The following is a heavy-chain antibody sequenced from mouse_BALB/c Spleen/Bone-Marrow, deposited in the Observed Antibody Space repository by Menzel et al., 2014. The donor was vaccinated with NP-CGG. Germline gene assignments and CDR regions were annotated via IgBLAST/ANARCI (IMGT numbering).Heavy chain of an antibody. CDR3: ARTYFDY. V-gene: IGHV1S81*02. J-gene: IGHJ2*01. CDR1: GYTFTSYW. Sequence: QLQQSGAELVKPAASVKLSCKASGYTFTSYWMHWVKQRPGQGLEWIGEINPSNGRTNYNEKFKSKATLTVDKSSSTAYMQLSSLTSEDSAVYYCARTYFDYWGQGTTLTVSS. CDR2: INPSNGRT.